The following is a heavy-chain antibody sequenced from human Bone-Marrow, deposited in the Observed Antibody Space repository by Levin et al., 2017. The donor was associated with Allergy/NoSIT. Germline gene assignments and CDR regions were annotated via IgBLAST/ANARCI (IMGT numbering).Heavy chain of an antibody. V-gene: IGHV3-30*03. J-gene: IGHJ4*02. CDR2: ISYDGSDP. Sequence: GGSLRLSCVASGFTFSSYAMHWVRQAPGKGLQWVASISYDGSDPYYADAVRGRFSISRDNSKNTQFLQMNSLTVEDTAVCYCVAEYYDTSGFDFWGQGTLVSVSS. D-gene: IGHD3-22*01. CDR1: GFTFSSYA. CDR3: VAEYYDTSGFDF.